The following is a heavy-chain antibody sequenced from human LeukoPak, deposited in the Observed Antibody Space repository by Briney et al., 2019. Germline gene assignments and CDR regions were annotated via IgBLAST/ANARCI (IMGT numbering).Heavy chain of an antibody. D-gene: IGHD6-13*01. CDR3: ARDSIAAAGTGGYYFDY. CDR1: GFTFSSYS. J-gene: IGHJ4*02. V-gene: IGHV3-21*01. CDR2: ISSGSSYI. Sequence: GGSLRLSCAASGFTFSSYSMNWVRQAPGKGLEWVSSISSGSSYIYYADSVKGRFTISRDNAKNSLYLQMNSLRAEDTAVYYCARDSIAAAGTGGYYFDYWGQGTLVTVSS.